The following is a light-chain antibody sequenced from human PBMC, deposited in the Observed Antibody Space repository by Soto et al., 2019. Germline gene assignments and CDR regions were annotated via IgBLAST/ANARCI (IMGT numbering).Light chain of an antibody. V-gene: IGLV2-8*01. CDR3: SSYAGNSNLYV. J-gene: IGLJ1*01. Sequence: QSALAQPPSASGSPGQSVTISCTGTSSDVGAYKYVSWYQQHPGKAPKLMIYEVSQRPSGVPDRLSGSKSGNTASLTVSGLQAEDEADYYCSSYAGNSNLYVFGTGTKVTVL. CDR2: EVS. CDR1: SSDVGAYKY.